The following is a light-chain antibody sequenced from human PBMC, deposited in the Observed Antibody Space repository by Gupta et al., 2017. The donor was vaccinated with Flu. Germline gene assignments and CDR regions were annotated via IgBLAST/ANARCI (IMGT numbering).Light chain of an antibody. CDR1: SSNIGGQD. J-gene: IGLJ3*02. V-gene: IGLV1-47*01. Sequence: SSSNIGGQDVYRYQRLPRTAPRLLIYSNNPRPSGVPDRFSGSKSGTSASLAISGLRSEDEAGYYCAAWYDSLPGPVFGGGTKLTVL. CDR2: SNN. CDR3: AAWYDSLPGPV.